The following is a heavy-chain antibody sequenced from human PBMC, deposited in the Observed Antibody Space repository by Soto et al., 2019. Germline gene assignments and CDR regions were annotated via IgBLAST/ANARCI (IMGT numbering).Heavy chain of an antibody. Sequence: EVELVESGGNLVQPGGSLRLSCTASGFTFSRHWMHWVRQTPGKGLVWVSRIDGDGTITTYADSVRGRFTISRDNAKKTLYLQMNSLRADDTAVYYCAGAGLIISRSYYFDSWGQGALVTVSS. CDR2: IDGDGTIT. CDR3: AGAGLIISRSYYFDS. D-gene: IGHD2-21*01. J-gene: IGHJ4*02. V-gene: IGHV3-74*01. CDR1: GFTFSRHW.